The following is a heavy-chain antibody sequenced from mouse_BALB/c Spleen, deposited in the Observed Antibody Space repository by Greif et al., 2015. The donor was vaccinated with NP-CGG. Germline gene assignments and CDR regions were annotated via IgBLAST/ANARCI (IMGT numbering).Heavy chain of an antibody. J-gene: IGHJ3*01. CDR1: GYTFTSYW. D-gene: IGHD4-1*01. CDR2: INPSTGYT. V-gene: IGHV1-7*01. CDR3: ARLGLGAY. Sequence: QVQLQQPGAEPAKPGASVKMSCKASGYTFTSYWMHWVKQRPGQGLEWIGYINPSTGYTEYNQKFKDKATLTADKSSSTAYMQLSSLTSEDSAVYYCARLGLGAYWGQGTLVTVSA.